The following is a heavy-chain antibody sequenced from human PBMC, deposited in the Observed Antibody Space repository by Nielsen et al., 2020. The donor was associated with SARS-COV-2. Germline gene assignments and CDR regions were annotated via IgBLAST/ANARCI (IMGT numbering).Heavy chain of an antibody. D-gene: IGHD3-10*01. J-gene: IGHJ2*01. CDR3: AKDKEPLLSGPAPHWYFDL. CDR1: GFTFDDYA. CDR2: ISWNSATI. V-gene: IGHV3-9*01. Sequence: SLKISCAASGFTFDDYAMHWVRQAPGKGLEWVSSISWNSATIEYADSLKGRFSISRDKSENILYLQMNSLRPDDTAFYFCAKDKEPLLSGPAPHWYFDLWGRGTLVTVSS.